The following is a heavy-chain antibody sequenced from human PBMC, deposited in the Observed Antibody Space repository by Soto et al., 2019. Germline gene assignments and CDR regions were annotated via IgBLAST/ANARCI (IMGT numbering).Heavy chain of an antibody. CDR2: INAGNGNT. CDR3: ARSIVVVTALDY. J-gene: IGHJ4*02. D-gene: IGHD2-21*02. V-gene: IGHV1-3*05. CDR1: GYTFTSYA. Sequence: QVQLVQSGAEEKKPEASVKVSCKASGYTFTSYAMHWVRQAPGQRLEWMGWINAGNGNTKYSQKFQGRVTITRDTSASTAYMELSSLRSEDTAVYYCARSIVVVTALDYWGQGTVVTVSS.